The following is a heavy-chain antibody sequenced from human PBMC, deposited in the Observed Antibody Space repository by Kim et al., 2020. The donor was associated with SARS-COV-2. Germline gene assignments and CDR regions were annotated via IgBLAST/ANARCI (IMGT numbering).Heavy chain of an antibody. D-gene: IGHD6-19*01. Sequence: GGSLRLSCAASGFTFSSYAMSWVRQAPGKGLEWVSAISGSGGSTYYADSVKGRFTISRDNSKNTLYLQMNSLRAEDTAVYYCAKDLAISVAGTGEFDYWGQGTLVTVSS. V-gene: IGHV3-23*01. CDR1: GFTFSSYA. CDR3: AKDLAISVAGTGEFDY. J-gene: IGHJ4*02. CDR2: ISGSGGST.